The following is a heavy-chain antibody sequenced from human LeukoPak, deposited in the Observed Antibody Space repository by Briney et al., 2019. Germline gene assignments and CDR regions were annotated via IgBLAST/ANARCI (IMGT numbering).Heavy chain of an antibody. V-gene: IGHV3-64*01. D-gene: IGHD3-16*01. CDR3: ARDNWGPDY. CDR1: GFSFTTYA. Sequence: GYLRLSCAASGFSFTTYAMQWVRQAPGKGLEYVSAISGNGELTFYAKSVQGRFTISRDNPKNTVFLQMGSLRPEDMGVYFCARDNWGPDYWGRGALVTVSS. CDR2: ISGNGELT. J-gene: IGHJ4*02.